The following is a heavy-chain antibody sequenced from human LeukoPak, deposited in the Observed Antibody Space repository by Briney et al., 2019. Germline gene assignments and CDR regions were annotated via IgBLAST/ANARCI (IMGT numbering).Heavy chain of an antibody. D-gene: IGHD1-26*01. V-gene: IGHV4-59*08. Sequence: SETLSLTCTVSSGSISSYYRSWIRQPPGKGLEWIGYIYYTGSTNYNPSLNGRPSLSLDPSKNHFSLNLSSVPAADTAVYYCARHGPYLGRLGWFDPWGQGTLVTVSS. CDR3: ARHGPYLGRLGWFDP. J-gene: IGHJ5*02. CDR2: IYYTGST. CDR1: SGSISSYY.